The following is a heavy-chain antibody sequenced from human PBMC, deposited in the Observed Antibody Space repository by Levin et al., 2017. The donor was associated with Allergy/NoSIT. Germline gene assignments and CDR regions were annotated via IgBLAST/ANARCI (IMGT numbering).Heavy chain of an antibody. CDR1: GFTFSSYG. V-gene: IGHV3-30*03. J-gene: IGHJ3*02. CDR2: ISSDGRKK. D-gene: IGHD6-19*01. CDR3: ATDVYDSGWYPLGNDAFEM. Sequence: GESLKISCAASGFTFSSYGMHWVRQAPGKGLEWVAVISSDGRKKFYADSLKGRFTISRDNSKNTLDLQMNRLRAADTAVYYCATDVYDSGWYPLGNDAFEMWGQGTKVSVSS.